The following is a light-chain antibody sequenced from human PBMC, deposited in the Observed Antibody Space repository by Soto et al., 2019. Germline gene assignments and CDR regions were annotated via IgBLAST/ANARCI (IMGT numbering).Light chain of an antibody. CDR2: GVS. CDR3: QQYDSSPRT. CDR1: QSLSSRN. Sequence: ELVLTQSPGTLSLSPGERATLSCRASQSLSSRNLARYQQKPGQAPRPLIYGVSSRATGIPDRFSGSGSGTDFTLTISRLEPEDFAVYYCQQYDSSPRTFGQGTKVDTK. J-gene: IGKJ1*01. V-gene: IGKV3-20*01.